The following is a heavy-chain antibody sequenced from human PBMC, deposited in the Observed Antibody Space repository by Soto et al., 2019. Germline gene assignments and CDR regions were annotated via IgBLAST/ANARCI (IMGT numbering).Heavy chain of an antibody. Sequence: PGGSLRLSCAASGFTFDDYAMHWVRQAPGKGLEWVSGISWNSGSIGYADSVKGRFTISRDNAKNSLYLQMNSLRAEDTALYYCAKGYSSSWYYAFAISGQGTMVTISS. J-gene: IGHJ3*02. D-gene: IGHD6-13*01. CDR1: GFTFDDYA. CDR2: ISWNSGSI. V-gene: IGHV3-9*01. CDR3: AKGYSSSWYYAFAI.